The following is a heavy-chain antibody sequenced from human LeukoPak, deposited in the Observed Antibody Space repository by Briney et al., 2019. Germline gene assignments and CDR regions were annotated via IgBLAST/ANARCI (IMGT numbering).Heavy chain of an antibody. Sequence: GGSLRLSCAASGFSFSSYSMNWVRQAPGKGLEWVSSISGSSSYIHYADSVKGRFTISRDNAKNSLYLHMNSLRAEDTAVYYCARIGGVAATNAFDIWGQGTMVSVSS. D-gene: IGHD4-17*01. CDR3: ARIGGVAATNAFDI. CDR1: GFSFSSYS. J-gene: IGHJ3*02. V-gene: IGHV3-21*01. CDR2: ISGSSSYI.